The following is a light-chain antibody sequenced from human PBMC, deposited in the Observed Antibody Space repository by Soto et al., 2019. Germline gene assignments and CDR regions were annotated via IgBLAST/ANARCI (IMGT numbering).Light chain of an antibody. V-gene: IGKV3-15*01. J-gene: IGKJ3*01. CDR2: GAS. CDR3: QQYNNWPPFT. CDR1: QSVSSN. Sequence: EIVMTQSPATLSVSLGERATLSCRASQSVSSNLAWYQQKPGQAPRLLIYGASTRATGIPARFSGSGSGTEFTLTISSLQSEDFAVYYCQQYNNWPPFTFGRGTKVDIK.